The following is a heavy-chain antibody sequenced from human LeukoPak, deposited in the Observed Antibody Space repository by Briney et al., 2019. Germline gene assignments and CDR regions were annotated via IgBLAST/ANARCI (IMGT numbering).Heavy chain of an antibody. V-gene: IGHV4-59*12. CDR2: IYYSGST. CDR3: ARGAPLYFDY. CDR1: GGSISGYY. J-gene: IGHJ4*02. Sequence: SETLSLTCTVSGGSISGYYWSWIRQPPGKGLEWIGYIYYSGSTNYNPSLKSRVTISVDTSKNQFSLKLSSVTAADTAVYYCARGAPLYFDYWGQGTLVTVSS.